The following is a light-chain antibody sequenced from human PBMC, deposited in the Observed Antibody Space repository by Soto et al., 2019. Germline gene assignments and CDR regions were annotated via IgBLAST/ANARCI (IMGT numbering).Light chain of an antibody. V-gene: IGLV2-23*02. CDR1: SSDVGSYNL. CDR3: CSYAGSSTV. J-gene: IGLJ1*01. Sequence: QSALTQPASVSGSPGQSITISCTGTSSDVGSYNLVSWYQQHPGKAPKLMICEVSKRPSGVSNRFSGSKSGNTASLTISGLQAEDEADYYCCSYAGSSTVFGTGTKLTVL. CDR2: EVS.